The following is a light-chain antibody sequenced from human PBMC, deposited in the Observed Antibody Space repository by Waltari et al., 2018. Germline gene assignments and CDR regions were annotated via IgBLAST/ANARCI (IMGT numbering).Light chain of an antibody. V-gene: IGKV1-33*01. Sequence: IQMTQSPSSLSASIGDRVTITCRASKDIRKNLSWFQERPGKAPKLLIYDASNLEAGVPSRFSGTGSGTDFSLTISSLQPEDSATYYCQHYNNLPYTFSRATKLQIK. CDR2: DAS. CDR3: QHYNNLPYT. CDR1: KDIRKN. J-gene: IGKJ2*01.